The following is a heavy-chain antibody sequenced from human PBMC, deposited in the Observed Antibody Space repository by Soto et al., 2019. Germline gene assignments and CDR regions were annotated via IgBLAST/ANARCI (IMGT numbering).Heavy chain of an antibody. Sequence: PGGSLRLSCAASVFTFSSYAMTWVRQAPGKWLEYFSTLSVSGFSAXXADSVKGRXTISRYNSENTXYLQMXNLRAEDTAXYYCAKPVYGSGSTDYWVQGTLVTVSS. CDR2: LSVSGFSA. J-gene: IGHJ4*02. V-gene: IGHV3-23*01. CDR3: AKPVYGSGSTDY. CDR1: VFTFSSYA. D-gene: IGHD3-10*01.